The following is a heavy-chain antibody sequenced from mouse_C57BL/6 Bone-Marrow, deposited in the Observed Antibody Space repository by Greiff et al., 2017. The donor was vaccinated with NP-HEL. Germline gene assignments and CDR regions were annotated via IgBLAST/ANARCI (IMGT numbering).Heavy chain of an antibody. CDR3: AIIYYYGSS. CDR2: INPYNGGT. J-gene: IGHJ3*01. CDR1: GYTFTDYY. V-gene: IGHV1-19*01. Sequence: EVQLQESGPVLVKPGASVKMSCKASGYTFTDYYMNWVKQSHGKSLEWIGVINPYNGGTSYNQKFKGKATLTVDKSSSTAYMELNSLTSEDSAVYYCAIIYYYGSSWGQGTLVTVSA. D-gene: IGHD1-1*01.